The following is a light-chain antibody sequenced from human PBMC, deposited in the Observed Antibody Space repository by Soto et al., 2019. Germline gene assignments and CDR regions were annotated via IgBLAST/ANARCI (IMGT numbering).Light chain of an antibody. CDR2: DVS. V-gene: IGKV3-15*01. Sequence: EIVMTQSPAILPVSPGERGTLSCRASQDIGTKLAWYQQKPGQAPSLLMYDVSTRASAAPARFSGSGSGSEFTLTISSLQSEDFAIYFCQQYYHWRTFGQGTKVDIK. CDR3: QQYYHWRT. CDR1: QDIGTK. J-gene: IGKJ1*01.